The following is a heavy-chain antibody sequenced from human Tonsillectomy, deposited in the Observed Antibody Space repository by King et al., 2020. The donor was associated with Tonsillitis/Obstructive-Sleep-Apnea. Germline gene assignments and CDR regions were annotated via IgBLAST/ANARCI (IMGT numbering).Heavy chain of an antibody. V-gene: IGHV3-11*05. CDR3: AREMGGVTGTTNY. CDR2: ISSRGSYT. CDR1: GFTFSDYY. J-gene: IGHJ4*02. Sequence: HVQLVESGGGFVKPGGSLRLSCAASGFTFSDYYMSWIRQAPGKGLEWVSYISSRGSYTNYADSVKGRFTISRDNTKNSLYLQMNSLRAEDTAVYYCAREMGGVTGTTNYWGPGTLVTVSS. D-gene: IGHD1-7*01.